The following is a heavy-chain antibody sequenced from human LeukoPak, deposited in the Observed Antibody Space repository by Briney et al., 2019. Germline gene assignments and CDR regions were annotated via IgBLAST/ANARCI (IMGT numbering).Heavy chain of an antibody. V-gene: IGHV3-21*04. CDR2: ISSSSSYI. CDR3: ARAPTLEWFEFDY. D-gene: IGHD3-3*01. J-gene: IGHJ4*02. CDR1: GFTFSSHS. Sequence: NPGGSLRLSCAASGFTFSSHSMNWVRQAPGKGLEWVSSISSSSSYIYYADSVKGRFTISRDNSKNTLYLQMNSLRAEDTAVYYCARAPTLEWFEFDYWGQGTLVTVSS.